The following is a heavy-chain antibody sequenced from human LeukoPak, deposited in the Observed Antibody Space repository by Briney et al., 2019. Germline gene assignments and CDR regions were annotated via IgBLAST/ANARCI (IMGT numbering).Heavy chain of an antibody. CDR3: ARVSSSWYNDQNWFDP. V-gene: IGHV1-8*01. CDR1: GYTFTSYD. J-gene: IGHJ5*02. CDR2: MNPNSGNT. D-gene: IGHD6-13*01. Sequence: PEASVKVSCKASGYTFTSYDINWVRQATGQGLEWMGWMNPNSGNTGYAQKFQGRVTITADGSTSTAYMELSSLRSEDTAVYYCARVSSSWYNDQNWFDPWGQGTLVTVSS.